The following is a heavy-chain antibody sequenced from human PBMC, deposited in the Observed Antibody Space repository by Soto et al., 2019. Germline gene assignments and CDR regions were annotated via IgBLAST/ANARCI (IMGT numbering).Heavy chain of an antibody. CDR2: ITGGGSNT. CDR3: AKDSNKYSSSLRGRYFDY. J-gene: IGHJ4*02. CDR1: GFPFSSYV. Sequence: HPVGSLRLSCAASGFPFSSYVMSWVRQAPGKGLEWVSGITGGGSNTFYADSVKGRFTISRDNSKNTLFLQMNSLGAEDTAVYYCAKDSNKYSSSLRGRYFDYWSQGIGVTVSS. V-gene: IGHV3-23*01. D-gene: IGHD4-4*01.